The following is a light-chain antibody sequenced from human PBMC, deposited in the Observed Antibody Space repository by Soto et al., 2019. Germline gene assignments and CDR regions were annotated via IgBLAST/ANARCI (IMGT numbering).Light chain of an antibody. CDR3: QQYNDWSRRLT. J-gene: IGKJ4*01. CDR2: GAS. V-gene: IGKV3-15*01. CDR1: QSLSSN. Sequence: EIVMTQSPATLSVSPGERATLSCRASQSLSSNLAWYQQKPGQAPRLLIYGASTRATGIPARFSGSGSGTEFTLTISSLQSEDFAVYYCQQYNDWSRRLTFGGGTKVEIK.